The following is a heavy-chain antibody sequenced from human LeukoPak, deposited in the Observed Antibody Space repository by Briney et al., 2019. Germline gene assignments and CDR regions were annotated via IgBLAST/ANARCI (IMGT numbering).Heavy chain of an antibody. CDR3: TRRLDD. Sequence: PEGSLRLSCAASGFSFNSDWMDWVRQAPGKGLEWVANVKHDESEKNYLDSVKGRFTISRDNAQNSLYLQMNGLRVEDTAVYYCTRRLDDWGQGTLDTVSS. J-gene: IGHJ4*02. CDR2: VKHDESEK. D-gene: IGHD3-16*01. CDR1: GFSFNSDW. V-gene: IGHV3-7*01.